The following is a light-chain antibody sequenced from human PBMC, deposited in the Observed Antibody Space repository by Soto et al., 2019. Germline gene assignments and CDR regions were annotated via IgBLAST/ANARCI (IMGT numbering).Light chain of an antibody. CDR2: EAS. CDR3: QQYNSYSQT. Sequence: DIPMPQSPSTLSASVGDRVTITWRATQSISSWLAWYQQKPGKAPKLLLYEASSLQSGVPSRFSGSGSGTEFTLPISSLQPDDFATYSGQQYNSYSQTFGQGTKVEIK. V-gene: IGKV1-5*01. CDR1: QSISSW. J-gene: IGKJ1*01.